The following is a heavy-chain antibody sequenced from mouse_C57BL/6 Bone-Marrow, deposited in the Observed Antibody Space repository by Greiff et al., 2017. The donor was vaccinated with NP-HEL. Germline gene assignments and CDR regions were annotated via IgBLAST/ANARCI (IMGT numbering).Heavy chain of an antibody. CDR3: ARMYYYGSSYVLFAY. J-gene: IGHJ3*01. D-gene: IGHD1-1*01. CDR1: GYTFTSYG. V-gene: IGHV1-81*01. CDR2: IYPRSGST. Sequence: VQLQQSGAELARPGASVKLSCKASGYTFTSYGISWVKQRTGQGLEWIGEIYPRSGSTYYNEKFKGKATLTADKSSSTAYMELRSLTSEDSAVYFCARMYYYGSSYVLFAYWGQGTLVTVSA.